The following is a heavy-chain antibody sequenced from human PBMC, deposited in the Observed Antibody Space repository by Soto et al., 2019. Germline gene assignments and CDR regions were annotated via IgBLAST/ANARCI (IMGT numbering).Heavy chain of an antibody. J-gene: IGHJ6*02. CDR1: GFTFSEYF. CDR3: ARDRHRYGYDGMDV. CDR2: ISTTSDFT. V-gene: IGHV3-11*06. D-gene: IGHD5-18*01. Sequence: QVQLVESGGGFVKPGGSLRLSCAASGFTFSEYFMTWIRQAPGKGLEWVSHISTTSDFTNYADSVKGRFTISRDVAKNLVHLQMNRARVEDTAVYYCARDRHRYGYDGMDVWGQGITVTVSS.